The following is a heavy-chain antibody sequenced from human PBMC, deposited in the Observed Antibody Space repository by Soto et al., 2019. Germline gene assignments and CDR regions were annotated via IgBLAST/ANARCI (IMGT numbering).Heavy chain of an antibody. Sequence: QVHLVQSGGEVKKPGASVIVSCKTSGYNLSTYTINWVRQAPRHRLEWIGWTSAKNGNTDYPRKFQGRVTVTMDTSTTTSYMEVRNLRSDDTAVYYCASGYFDHFFDFWGQGTLVTVSS. CDR2: TSAKNGNT. CDR3: ASGYFDHFFDF. J-gene: IGHJ4*02. CDR1: GYNLSTYT. V-gene: IGHV1-18*04. D-gene: IGHD3-22*01.